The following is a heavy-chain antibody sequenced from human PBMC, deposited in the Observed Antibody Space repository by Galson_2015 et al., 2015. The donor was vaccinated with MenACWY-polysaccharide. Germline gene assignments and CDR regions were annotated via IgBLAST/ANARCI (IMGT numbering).Heavy chain of an antibody. J-gene: IGHJ3*02. CDR3: ALYNWNDKGGALDI. V-gene: IGHV3-48*02. CDR2: ISASSSAI. CDR1: GFAFSGYS. Sequence: SLRLSCAASGFAFSGYSLNWVRQTPGKGLEWVSYISASSSAIYYADSVKGRFTISRDSAKKSLYLQMNSLRDEDTAVYYCALYNWNDKGGALDIWCRGTMVTVSS. D-gene: IGHD1-1*01.